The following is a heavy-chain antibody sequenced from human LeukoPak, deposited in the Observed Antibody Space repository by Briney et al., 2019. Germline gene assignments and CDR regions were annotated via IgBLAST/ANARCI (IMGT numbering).Heavy chain of an antibody. Sequence: QSGGSLRLSCAASGFTFSAYSMNWVRQAPGKGLEWVSYISSGSRTIYYADSVKGRFTVPRDNAKNSLYLQMNSLRAEDTAVYYCARESITGHRDFDYWGQGTLVTVSS. CDR1: GFTFSAYS. V-gene: IGHV3-48*01. D-gene: IGHD1-20*01. CDR2: ISSGSRTI. CDR3: ARESITGHRDFDY. J-gene: IGHJ4*02.